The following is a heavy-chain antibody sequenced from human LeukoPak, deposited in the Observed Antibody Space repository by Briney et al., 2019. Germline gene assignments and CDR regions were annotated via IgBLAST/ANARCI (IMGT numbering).Heavy chain of an antibody. CDR3: ARGSYYGGNSY. D-gene: IGHD4-23*01. Sequence: GGSLRLSCAASGFTFSSYAMSWVRQAPGKGLEWVSGTSGSGGSTYYADSVKGRFTISRDNAKNSLYLQMNSLRAEDTAVYYCARGSYYGGNSYWGQGTLVTVSS. CDR2: TSGSGGST. V-gene: IGHV3-23*01. J-gene: IGHJ4*02. CDR1: GFTFSSYA.